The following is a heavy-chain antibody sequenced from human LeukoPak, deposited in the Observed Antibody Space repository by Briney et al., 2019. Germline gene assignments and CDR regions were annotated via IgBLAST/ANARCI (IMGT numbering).Heavy chain of an antibody. Sequence: PGRSLRLSCAASGFTFSSYAMHWVRQAPGKGLEWVAVISYDGRNKYYADSVKGRFTISRDNSKNTLYLQMNSLRAEDTAVYYCARDPGPGGNMIVVIIDYWGQGTLVTVSS. CDR3: ARDPGPGGNMIVVIIDY. CDR1: GFTFSSYA. CDR2: ISYDGRNK. J-gene: IGHJ4*02. D-gene: IGHD3-22*01. V-gene: IGHV3-30*04.